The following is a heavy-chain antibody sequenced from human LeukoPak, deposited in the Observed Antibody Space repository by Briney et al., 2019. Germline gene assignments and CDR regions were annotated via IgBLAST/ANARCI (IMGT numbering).Heavy chain of an antibody. CDR2: INPNSGGT. D-gene: IGHD2-2*01. J-gene: IGHJ4*02. CDR3: ARDTSSSPGY. V-gene: IGHV1-2*02. Sequence: ASVKVSCKASGYTFTAYYMHWVRQAPGQGLEWMGWINPNSGGTNYAQKFQGRVTMTRDTSINTAYLEPTRLRSDDTAVYYCARDTSSSPGYWGQGTLVTVSS. CDR1: GYTFTAYY.